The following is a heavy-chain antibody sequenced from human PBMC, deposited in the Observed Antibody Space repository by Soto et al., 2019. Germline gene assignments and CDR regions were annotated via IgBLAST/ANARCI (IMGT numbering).Heavy chain of an antibody. CDR2: ISSSSSYI. V-gene: IGHV3-21*01. J-gene: IGHJ3*02. Sequence: EVQLVESGGGLVKPGGSLRLSCAASGFTFSSYSMNWVRQAPGKGLEWVSSISSSSSYIYYADSVRGRFTISRDNAKNSLHLQMNSLRAEDTAVYYCARVLTGGVITFGGVIADAFDIWGQGTMVTVSS. CDR3: ARVLTGGVITFGGVIADAFDI. CDR1: GFTFSSYS. D-gene: IGHD3-16*01.